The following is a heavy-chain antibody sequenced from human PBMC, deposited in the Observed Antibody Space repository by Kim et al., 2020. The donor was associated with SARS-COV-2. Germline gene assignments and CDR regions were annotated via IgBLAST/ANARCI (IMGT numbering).Heavy chain of an antibody. V-gene: IGHV3-53*01. D-gene: IGHD3-9*01. CDR1: GFTVSSNY. J-gene: IGHJ6*01. CDR2: IYSGGST. CDR3: ARDRGYDIVTGVYYYGMD. Sequence: GGSLRLSCAASGFTVSSNYMSWVRQAPGKGLEWVGGIYSGGSTYYTDSVKSRFTISRDNSKNTLYLQMNSLRAEDTDEYDGARDRGYDIVTGVYYYGMD.